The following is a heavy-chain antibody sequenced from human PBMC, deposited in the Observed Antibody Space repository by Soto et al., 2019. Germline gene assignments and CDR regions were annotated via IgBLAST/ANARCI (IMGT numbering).Heavy chain of an antibody. Sequence: GGSLRLSCAASGFTFSSYWMSWVRQAPGKGLEWVANIKQDGSEKYYVDSVKGRFTISRDNPKNSLYLQLNSLRADDTAVYYCARDLISATGFDYWGQGTLFTVSS. CDR3: ARDLISATGFDY. CDR1: GFTFSSYW. V-gene: IGHV3-7*05. CDR2: IKQDGSEK. J-gene: IGHJ4*02. D-gene: IGHD2-15*01.